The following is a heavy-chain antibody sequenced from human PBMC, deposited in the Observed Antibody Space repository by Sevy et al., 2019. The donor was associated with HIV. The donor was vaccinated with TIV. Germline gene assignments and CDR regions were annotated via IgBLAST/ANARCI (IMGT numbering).Heavy chain of an antibody. CDR3: ARKYDSSGYFDY. CDR2: ISGRGGSGDKT. V-gene: IGHV3-23*01. Sequence: GGSLRLSCAASGFTFSNYAMNWVRQAPGKGLEWVSGISGRGGSGDKTNYADSVKGRFPISRDDSKNSLYLQLNSLRAEDTAIYYCARKYDSSGYFDYWGQGTLVTVSS. D-gene: IGHD3-22*01. CDR1: GFTFSNYA. J-gene: IGHJ4*02.